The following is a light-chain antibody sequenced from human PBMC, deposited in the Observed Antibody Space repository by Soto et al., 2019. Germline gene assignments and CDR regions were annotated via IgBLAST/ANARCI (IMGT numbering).Light chain of an antibody. Sequence: QSVLTQPRSVSGSPGQSVTISCAGTSSDVGGYNYVSWYQQHPGKAPKLMIYDVSERPSGVPDRFSGSKSGNTASLAISGLQAEDEADYFCCSYAGGSYVFGTGTKLTVL. CDR3: CSYAGGSYV. J-gene: IGLJ1*01. CDR1: SSDVGGYNY. CDR2: DVS. V-gene: IGLV2-11*01.